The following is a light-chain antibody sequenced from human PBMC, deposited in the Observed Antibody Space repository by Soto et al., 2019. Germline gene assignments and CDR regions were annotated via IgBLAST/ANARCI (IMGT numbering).Light chain of an antibody. Sequence: DIQMTQSPSSLSASVGDRVTITCRASQGIRNYLAWYQQKPGKVPKLLIYAASTLQSGVPSRFSGSGSGTDFTLTISSLQPEYVATYYCQKYNSASWTFGQGTKVEIK. CDR2: AAS. CDR1: QGIRNY. J-gene: IGKJ1*01. CDR3: QKYNSASWT. V-gene: IGKV1-27*01.